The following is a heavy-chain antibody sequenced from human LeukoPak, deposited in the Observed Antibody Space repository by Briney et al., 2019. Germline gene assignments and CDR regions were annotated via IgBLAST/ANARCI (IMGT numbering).Heavy chain of an antibody. J-gene: IGHJ6*02. CDR2: INHSGST. CDR3: ASRRLGADGYNTSYYYVMDV. V-gene: IGHV4-34*01. Sequence: SETLSLTCAVSGGSFSGYYWSWIRQPPGKGLEWIGGINHSGSTSYNPSLKSRVTISVDTSKNQFSLKLSSVTAADTAVYYCASRRLGADGYNTSYYYVMDVWGQGTTVTVSS. CDR1: GGSFSGYY. D-gene: IGHD5-24*01.